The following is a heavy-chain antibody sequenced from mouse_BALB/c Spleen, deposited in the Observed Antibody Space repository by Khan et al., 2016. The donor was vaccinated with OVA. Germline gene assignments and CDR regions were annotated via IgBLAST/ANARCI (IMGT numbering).Heavy chain of an antibody. J-gene: IGHJ2*01. CDR3: ARRGLRWDFDY. V-gene: IGHV1-7*01. CDR1: GYTFINYW. CDR2: INPSTGYT. D-gene: IGHD1-1*01. Sequence: VQLQQSGAELAKPGASVKMSCKASGYTFINYWILWVKQRPGQGLEWIGYINPSTGYTEYNQNFKDKATLTADKSSSQAYMQLSSLTSEDSAVYYCARRGLRWDFDYWGQGTTLTGSS.